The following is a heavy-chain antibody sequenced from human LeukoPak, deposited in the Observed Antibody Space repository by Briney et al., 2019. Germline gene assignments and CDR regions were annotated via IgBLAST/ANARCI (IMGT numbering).Heavy chain of an antibody. D-gene: IGHD5-18*01. CDR1: GGSISSGSYY. V-gene: IGHV4-61*02. CDR2: IYTSGST. Sequence: PSETVSLTWTVSGGSISSGSYYWSWIRQPPGKGLEWIGRIYTSGSTNYNPSLKSRVTISVDTSKNQFSLNLTSVTAADTAMYYCARVRIQVWDQISYFDYWGQGTLVTVSS. J-gene: IGHJ4*02. CDR3: ARVRIQVWDQISYFDY.